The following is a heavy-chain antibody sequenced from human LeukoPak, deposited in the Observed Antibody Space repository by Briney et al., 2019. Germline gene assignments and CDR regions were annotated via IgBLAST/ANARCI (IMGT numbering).Heavy chain of an antibody. J-gene: IGHJ6*02. CDR3: AKDVTATASSYYGMDV. CDR2: ISWNSGRI. V-gene: IGHV3-9*01. CDR1: GFTFNDYV. Sequence: PGRSLRLSCAASGFTFNDYVMHWVRHAPGKGLEWVSGISWNSGRIGYADSVKGRFTISRDNAKNSLYLQMNSLRAEDTALYYCAKDVTATASSYYGMDVWGQGITVTVSS. D-gene: IGHD2-21*02.